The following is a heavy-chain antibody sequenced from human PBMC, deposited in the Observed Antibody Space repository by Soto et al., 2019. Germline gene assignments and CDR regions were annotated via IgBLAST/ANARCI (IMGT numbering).Heavy chain of an antibody. D-gene: IGHD6-19*01. V-gene: IGHV1-8*01. CDR3: ARAPLAVAGPVDY. J-gene: IGHJ4*02. CDR2: MNPNSGNT. CDR1: GYTFTGYD. Sequence: QVQLVQSGAEAKKPGASVKVSCKASGYTFTGYDINWVRQATGQGLEWMGWMNPNSGNTGYAQKFQGRVTMTRNTSITTAYMELSSLRSEDTAVYYCARAPLAVAGPVDYWGQGTLVTVSS.